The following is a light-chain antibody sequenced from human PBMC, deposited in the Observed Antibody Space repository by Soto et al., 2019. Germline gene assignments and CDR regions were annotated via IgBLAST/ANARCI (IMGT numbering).Light chain of an antibody. CDR2: YIS. CDR1: QSAGNF. CDR3: QQHNQWPIT. V-gene: IGKV3D-15*01. Sequence: EILMTQSPATLSVSPGETVSLSCMAGQSAGNFLAWYQQKPGQAPRLLIYYISTRATGIPARFSGSGSGTEFTLTINSLQSEDSAVYYCQQHNQWPITFGQGTRLEI. J-gene: IGKJ5*01.